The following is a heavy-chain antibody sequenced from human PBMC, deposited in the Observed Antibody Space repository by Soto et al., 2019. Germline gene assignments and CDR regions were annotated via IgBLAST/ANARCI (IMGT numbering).Heavy chain of an antibody. Sequence: ESLKISCKGSGYSFTSYWISWVRQMPGKGLEWMGRIDPSDSYTNYSPSFQGHVTISADKSISTAYLQWSSLKASDTAMYYCAKTLTGYGSGSYGYYYYGMDVWGQGTTVTVSS. V-gene: IGHV5-10-1*01. CDR2: IDPSDSYT. CDR1: GYSFTSYW. D-gene: IGHD3-10*01. J-gene: IGHJ6*02. CDR3: AKTLTGYGSGSYGYYYYGMDV.